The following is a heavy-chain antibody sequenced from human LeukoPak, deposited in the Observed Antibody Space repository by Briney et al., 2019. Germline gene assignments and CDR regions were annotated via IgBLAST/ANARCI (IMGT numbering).Heavy chain of an antibody. V-gene: IGHV3-30*18. J-gene: IGHJ6*02. D-gene: IGHD2-15*01. CDR3: AKETCSGGSCYSGYYYYYGMDV. CDR1: GFTFSSYW. Sequence: GGSLRLSCAASGFTFSSYWMHWVRQAPGKGLEWVAVISYDGSNKYCADSVKGRFTISRDNSKNTLYLQMNSLRAEDTAVYYCAKETCSGGSCYSGYYYYYGMDVWGQGTTVTVSS. CDR2: ISYDGSNK.